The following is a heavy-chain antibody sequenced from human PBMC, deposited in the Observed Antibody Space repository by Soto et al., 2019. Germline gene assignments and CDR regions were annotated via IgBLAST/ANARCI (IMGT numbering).Heavy chain of an antibody. D-gene: IGHD3-22*01. CDR2: IVVGSGNT. Sequence: ASVKVSCKASGFTFTSAAVQWVRQARGQRLEWIGWIVVGSGNTNYAQKFQERVTITRDMSTSTAYMELSSLRSEDTAVYYCAADYYDSSGYYSLSSDYWGQGTLVTVS. CDR3: AADYYDSSGYYSLSSDY. J-gene: IGHJ4*02. CDR1: GFTFTSAA. V-gene: IGHV1-58*01.